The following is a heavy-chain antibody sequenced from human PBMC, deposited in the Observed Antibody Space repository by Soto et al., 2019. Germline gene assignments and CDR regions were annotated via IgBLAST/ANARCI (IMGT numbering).Heavy chain of an antibody. J-gene: IGHJ3*02. V-gene: IGHV3-48*02. CDR1: GFTFSSYS. Sequence: EVQLVESGGGLVQPGGSLRLSCAASGFTFSSYSMNWVRQAPGKGLEWVSYISSSSSTIYYADSVKGRFTISRDNAKNSLYLQMNSLRDEDTAVYYCARESRRGIVVVTAMKAFDIWGQGTMVTVSS. CDR3: ARESRRGIVVVTAMKAFDI. D-gene: IGHD2-21*02. CDR2: ISSSSSTI.